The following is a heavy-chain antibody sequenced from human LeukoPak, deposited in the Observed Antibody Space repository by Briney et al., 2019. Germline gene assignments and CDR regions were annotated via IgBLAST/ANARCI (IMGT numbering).Heavy chain of an antibody. CDR3: ARVEVDSSSWYYFDY. J-gene: IGHJ4*02. V-gene: IGHV3-21*01. D-gene: IGHD6-13*01. CDR1: GFTFSSYS. Sequence: PGGSLRLSCAASGFTFSSYSMNWVRQAPGKGLEWVSSISSSSSYIYYADSVKGRFTISRDNAKNSLYLQMNSLRAEDTAVYYCARVEVDSSSWYYFDYWGQGTLVTVSS. CDR2: ISSSSSYI.